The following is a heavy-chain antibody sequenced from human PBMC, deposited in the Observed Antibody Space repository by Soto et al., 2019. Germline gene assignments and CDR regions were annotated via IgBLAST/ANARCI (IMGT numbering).Heavy chain of an antibody. CDR2: ISSSSSYI. Sequence: PGGSLRLSCAASGFTFSSYSMNWVRQAPGKGLEWVSSISSSSSYIYYADSVKGRFTISRDNAKNSLYLQMNSLRAEDTAVYYCARPDYADYWLQHWGQGPLVTVSS. V-gene: IGHV3-21*01. CDR3: ARPDYADYWLQH. J-gene: IGHJ1*01. D-gene: IGHD4-17*01. CDR1: GFTFSSYS.